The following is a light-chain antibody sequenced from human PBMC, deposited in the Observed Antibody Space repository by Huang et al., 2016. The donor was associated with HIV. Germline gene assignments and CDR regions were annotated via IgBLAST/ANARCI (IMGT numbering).Light chain of an antibody. CDR1: QSISSY. J-gene: IGKJ3*01. V-gene: IGKV1-39*01. CDR3: QQSYSIPFT. Sequence: DIQMTQSPSSLSASVGDRVIITCRASQSISSYLNWYQQKTGKAPKLLIYAASNLQSGVPSRFSGSGSGTDFSLTISSLLPEDFATYYCQQSYSIPFTFGPWTKVDIK. CDR2: AAS.